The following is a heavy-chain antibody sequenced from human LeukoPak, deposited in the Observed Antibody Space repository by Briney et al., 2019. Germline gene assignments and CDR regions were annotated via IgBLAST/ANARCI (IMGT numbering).Heavy chain of an antibody. CDR1: GFTFSSYG. CDR3: AKGQNYYDGSGYYSTDY. Sequence: GGSLRLSCEASGFTFSSYGMNWVRQAPGKGLEWVSGISGSGGSTYYADSVKGRFTISRDNSKNTLYLQMNSLRAADTAVYYCAKGQNYYDGSGYYSTDYWGQGTPVTVSS. CDR2: ISGSGGST. V-gene: IGHV3-23*01. J-gene: IGHJ4*02. D-gene: IGHD3-22*01.